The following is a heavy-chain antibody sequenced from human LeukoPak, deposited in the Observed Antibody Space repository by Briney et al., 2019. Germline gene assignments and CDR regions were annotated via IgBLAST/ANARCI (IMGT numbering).Heavy chain of an antibody. CDR1: GFTFNNYW. CDR3: ARNQKGASDAFDI. V-gene: IGHV3-7*01. Sequence: GGSLRLSCAASGFTFNNYWMSWVRQTPGKGLEWVANVKQDGSEKRYVDSVKGRFSISRDNGNNSLYLHMNSLRVEDTAVYYCARNQKGASDAFDIWDLGTLVTVSS. CDR2: VKQDGSEK. J-gene: IGHJ3*02.